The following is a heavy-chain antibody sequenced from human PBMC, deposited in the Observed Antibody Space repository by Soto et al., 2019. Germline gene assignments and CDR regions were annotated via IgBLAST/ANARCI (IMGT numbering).Heavy chain of an antibody. D-gene: IGHD1-1*01. CDR3: ARGGKERFRGPGMDV. Sequence: QVQLVQSGAEVRKPGSSVRVSCKASGGKFTTYAINWVRQAPGQGLEWLGGIITFFGAAMYAQKFQDRGTITADEFTTTAYMELSSLRSDDTAVYYCARGGKERFRGPGMDVWGQGTTVTVSS. CDR1: GGKFTTYA. J-gene: IGHJ6*02. CDR2: IITFFGAA. V-gene: IGHV1-69*01.